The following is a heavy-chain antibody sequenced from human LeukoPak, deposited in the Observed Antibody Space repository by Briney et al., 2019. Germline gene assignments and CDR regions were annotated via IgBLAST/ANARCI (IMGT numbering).Heavy chain of an antibody. CDR2: ISSGSSTT. CDR3: ASNTGFDY. J-gene: IGHJ4*02. V-gene: IGHV3-48*01. Sequence: GGSLRLSCVASGFTFSSYSMNWVRQAPGKGLEWVSYISSGSSTTYYVDSVKGRFTISRDNAKNSLYLQMNSLRAEDTAVYYCASNTGFDYWGQGTLVTVSS. CDR1: GFTFSSYS.